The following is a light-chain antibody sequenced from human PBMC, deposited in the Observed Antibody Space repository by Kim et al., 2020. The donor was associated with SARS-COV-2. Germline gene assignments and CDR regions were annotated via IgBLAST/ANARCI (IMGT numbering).Light chain of an antibody. CDR1: QRVLWSSNNNHL. V-gene: IGKV4-1*01. CDR3: LQYYKTPFT. Sequence: DIVMTQSPESLTVSLGERATINCKSSQRVLWSSNNNHLLTWYQQKPGQPPKVLFYWASTRASGVPDRFSASGSGTDFTLTISNLQAEDVAVYYCLQYYKTPFTFGQGTKLEI. CDR2: WAS. J-gene: IGKJ2*01.